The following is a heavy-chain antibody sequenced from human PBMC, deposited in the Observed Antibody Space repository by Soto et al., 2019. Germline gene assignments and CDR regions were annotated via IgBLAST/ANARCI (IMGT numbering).Heavy chain of an antibody. CDR1: GFTFSDYY. Sequence: QVQLVESGGGLVKPGGSLRLSCAASGFTFSDYYMSWIRQAPGKGLEWVSYISRSSTNTNYADSVKGRFTISRDNAKNSPYLQMNSLRAEDTAVYYCARDHYGPGWFDPWGQGTLVTVSS. J-gene: IGHJ5*02. D-gene: IGHD3-10*01. CDR2: ISRSSTNT. CDR3: ARDHYGPGWFDP. V-gene: IGHV3-11*05.